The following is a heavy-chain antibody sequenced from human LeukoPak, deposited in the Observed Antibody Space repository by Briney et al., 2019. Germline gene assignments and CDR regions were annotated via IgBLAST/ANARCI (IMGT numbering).Heavy chain of an antibody. CDR2: INHSGST. D-gene: IGHD6-13*01. Sequence: SETLSLTCAVYGGSFSGYYWSRIRQPPGKGLEWIGEINHSGSTNYNPSLKSRVTISVDTSKNQFSLKLSSVTAADTAVYYCARTTTLYSRTFHLGYWGQGTLVTVSS. CDR1: GGSFSGYY. CDR3: ARTTTLYSRTFHLGY. J-gene: IGHJ4*02. V-gene: IGHV4-34*01.